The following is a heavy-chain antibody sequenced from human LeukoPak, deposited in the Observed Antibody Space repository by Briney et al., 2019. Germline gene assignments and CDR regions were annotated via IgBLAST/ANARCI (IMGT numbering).Heavy chain of an antibody. V-gene: IGHV4-38-2*01. CDR3: ARINAPVATFDY. CDR1: GFSISSTYY. Sequence: SETLSLTCAVPGFSISSTYYGAWIRQTPGKGLEWIATITHSGNTYYISSLESRLTISLDTSKRHFSLRLTSVTAADTAVYYCARINAPVATFDYWGLGTLVAVSS. J-gene: IGHJ4*02. CDR2: ITHSGNT. D-gene: IGHD2-21*01.